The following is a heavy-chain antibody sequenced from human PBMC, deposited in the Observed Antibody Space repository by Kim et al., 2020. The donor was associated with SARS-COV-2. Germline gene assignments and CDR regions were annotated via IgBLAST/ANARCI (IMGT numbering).Heavy chain of an antibody. J-gene: IGHJ5*02. Sequence: AQKLQGRVTITTDTSTSTAYMELRSLGSDDTAVYYCARDSGVVPAARFDPWGQGTLVTVSS. CDR3: ARDSGVVPAARFDP. D-gene: IGHD2-2*01. V-gene: IGHV1-18*01.